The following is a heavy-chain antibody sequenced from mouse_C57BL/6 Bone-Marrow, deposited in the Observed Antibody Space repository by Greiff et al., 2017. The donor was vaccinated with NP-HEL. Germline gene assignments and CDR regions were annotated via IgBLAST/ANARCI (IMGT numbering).Heavy chain of an antibody. V-gene: IGHV2-9-1*01. CDR3: ARNELGRAY. Sequence: VKVVESGPGLVAPSQSLSITCTISWVRQPPGKGLEWLGVIWTGGGTNYNSALKSRLSISKDNSKSQVFLKMNSLQTDDTARYYCARNELGRAYWGQGTLVTVSA. J-gene: IGHJ3*01. D-gene: IGHD3-1*01. CDR2: IWTGGGT.